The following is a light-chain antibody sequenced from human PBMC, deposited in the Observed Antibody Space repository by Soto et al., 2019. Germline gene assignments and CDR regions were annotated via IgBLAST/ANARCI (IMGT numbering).Light chain of an antibody. V-gene: IGKV3-20*01. J-gene: IGKJ1*01. CDR1: QSVSSNY. CDR2: GAS. Sequence: EIVLTQSPGTMSLSPGERATLSCRASQSVSSNYLAWYQQKPGQAPRLLIYGASSRATGIQDRFSGSGCVTDFTLTLNGLEPEYCAKYYGQQYGNSPRTFGQGTNVEIK. CDR3: QQYGNSPRT.